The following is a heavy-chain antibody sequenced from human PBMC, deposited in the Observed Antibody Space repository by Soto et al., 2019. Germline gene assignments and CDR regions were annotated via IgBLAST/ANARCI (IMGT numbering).Heavy chain of an antibody. J-gene: IGHJ4*02. CDR2: ILDSGTT. D-gene: IGHD5-12*01. V-gene: IGHV4-59*01. CDR1: GASISNYY. Sequence: QVQLQESGPGLVKPSETLSLTCTVSGASISNYYWSWIRQPPGKGLEWIGYILDSGTTNYNPSLKSRVTISVDTSKNQFSLKVRSVTAADTAVYYCARVKLGERWLQPFDYWGQGTLVTVSS. CDR3: ARVKLGERWLQPFDY.